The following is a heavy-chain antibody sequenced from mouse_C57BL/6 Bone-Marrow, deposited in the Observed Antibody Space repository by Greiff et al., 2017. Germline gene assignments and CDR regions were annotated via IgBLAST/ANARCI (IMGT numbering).Heavy chain of an antibody. V-gene: IGHV14-4*01. CDR3: TTGFYWYFDV. CDR1: GFNIKDDY. Sequence: LVESGAELVRPGASVKLSCTASGFNIKDDYMHWVKQRPEQGLEWIGWIDPENGDTEYASKFQGKATITADTSSNTAYLQLSSLTSEDTAVYYCTTGFYWYFDVWGTGTTVTVSS. J-gene: IGHJ1*03. CDR2: IDPENGDT.